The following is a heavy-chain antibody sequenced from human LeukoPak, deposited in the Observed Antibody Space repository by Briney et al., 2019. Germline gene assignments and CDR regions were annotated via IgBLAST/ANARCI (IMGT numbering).Heavy chain of an antibody. CDR2: MNPSGGST. Sequence: ASVKVSCKASGYTLTNHYIHWARQAPGQGLEWMGIMNPSGGSTSYPQKFQGRVTMTRDTSTSTVYMELSSLRSEDTAVYYCARDRVSGGYVTFDYWGQGTLVTVSS. D-gene: IGHD5-12*01. CDR3: ARDRVSGGYVTFDY. CDR1: GYTLTNHY. V-gene: IGHV1-46*01. J-gene: IGHJ4*02.